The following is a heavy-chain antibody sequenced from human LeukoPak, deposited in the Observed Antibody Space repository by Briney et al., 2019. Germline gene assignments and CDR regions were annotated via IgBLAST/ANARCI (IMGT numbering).Heavy chain of an antibody. D-gene: IGHD2-2*03. CDR3: ARELDILTNWFDP. CDR2: IRYDGSNK. Sequence: PGGSLRLSCAASGFTFSSYGMHWVRQAPGKGLEWVAFIRYDGSNKYYADSVKGRFTISRDNSKNTLYLQMNSLRAEDTAVYYCARELDILTNWFDPWGQGTLVTVSS. V-gene: IGHV3-30*02. CDR1: GFTFSSYG. J-gene: IGHJ5*02.